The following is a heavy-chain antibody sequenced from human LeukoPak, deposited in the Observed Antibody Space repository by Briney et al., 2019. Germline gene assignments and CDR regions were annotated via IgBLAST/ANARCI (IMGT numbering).Heavy chain of an antibody. CDR1: GFTFSNYE. CDR3: ARNFGGGDSSGPYY. Sequence: AGGSLRLSCAASGFTFSNYEMHWVRQAPGKGLEWVSYISSSGSIIYHADSVKGRFTISRDNAKNSLYLQMNSLRAEDTAVYYCARNFGGGDSSGPYYWGQGTLVTVSS. D-gene: IGHD3-22*01. V-gene: IGHV3-48*03. CDR2: ISSSGSII. J-gene: IGHJ4*02.